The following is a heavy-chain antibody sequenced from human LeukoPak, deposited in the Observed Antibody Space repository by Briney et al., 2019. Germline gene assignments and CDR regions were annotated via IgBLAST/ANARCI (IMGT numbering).Heavy chain of an antibody. Sequence: PSETLSLTCGVYDGSFNDYYWSWIRQPPGKGLKWIGEINHAGNTNYNPSLKSRVSMSVDRSKSQVSLHLNSVTAADTAVYYCARSHGAGLQWFDTWGQGTPVTVSS. V-gene: IGHV4-34*01. D-gene: IGHD3-10*01. J-gene: IGHJ5*02. CDR3: ARSHGAGLQWFDT. CDR2: INHAGNT. CDR1: DGSFNDYY.